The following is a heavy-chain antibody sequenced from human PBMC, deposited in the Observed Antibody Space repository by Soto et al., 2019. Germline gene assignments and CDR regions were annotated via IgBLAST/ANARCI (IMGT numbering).Heavy chain of an antibody. Sequence: ASVKVSCKASGGTFSSYTISWVRQAPGQGLEWMGRIIPILGIANYAQKFQGRVTITADKSTSTAYMELSSLRSEDTAVYYCARDETSSGRRGLCNYWGQGTLVTVSS. J-gene: IGHJ4*02. CDR3: ARDETSSGRRGLCNY. CDR2: IIPILGIA. V-gene: IGHV1-69*04. CDR1: GGTFSSYT. D-gene: IGHD6-19*01.